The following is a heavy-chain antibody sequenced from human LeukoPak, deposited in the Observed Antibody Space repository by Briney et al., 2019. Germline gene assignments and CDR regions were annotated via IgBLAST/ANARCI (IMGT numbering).Heavy chain of an antibody. D-gene: IGHD1-1*01. V-gene: IGHV3-23*01. J-gene: IGHJ6*03. CDR2: ISGSGDST. CDR3: AIRTVVGADPYYFYLMDV. Sequence: GGSLRLSSAASGFTLSSYALSWVRQAPAKGLEWVSSISGSGDSTYYADSVEGRFTVSTDNSKNTVWLQMNSLGADDTAIYYCAIRTVVGADPYYFYLMDVWGKGTTVTVSS. CDR1: GFTLSSYA.